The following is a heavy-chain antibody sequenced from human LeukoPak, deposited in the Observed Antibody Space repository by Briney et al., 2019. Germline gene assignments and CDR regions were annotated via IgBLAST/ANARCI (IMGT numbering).Heavy chain of an antibody. CDR2: IRSKANSYAT. D-gene: IGHD3-10*01. CDR3: TRQRSDYYGSGSYYPFDY. CDR1: GFTFSGSA. V-gene: IGHV3-73*01. J-gene: IGHJ4*02. Sequence: GGSLRLSCAASGFTFSGSAMHWVRQASGKGLEWVGRIRSKANSYATAYAASVKGRFAISRDDSKNTAYLQMNSLKPEDTAVYYCTRQRSDYYGSGSYYPFDYWGQGTLVTVSS.